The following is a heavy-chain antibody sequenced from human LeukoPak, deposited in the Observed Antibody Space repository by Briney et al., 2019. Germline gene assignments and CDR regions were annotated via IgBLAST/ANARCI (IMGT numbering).Heavy chain of an antibody. J-gene: IGHJ6*02. Sequence: GGSLRLSCAASGFTFSSYAMSWVRQAPGKGLEWVGFITTNTFGGTTQYAASVKGRFTISRDDSESVAYLQMNSLKTEDTAVYYCTPSHCDLHMCYVGIDVWGQGTTVTVSS. V-gene: IGHV3-49*04. CDR2: ITTNTFGGTT. D-gene: IGHD2-21*01. CDR3: TPSHCDLHMCYVGIDV. CDR1: GFTFSSYA.